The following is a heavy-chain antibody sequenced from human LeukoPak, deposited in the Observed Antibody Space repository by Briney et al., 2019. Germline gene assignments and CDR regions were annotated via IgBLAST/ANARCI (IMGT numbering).Heavy chain of an antibody. D-gene: IGHD4-17*01. CDR1: GFTFSSYS. J-gene: IGHJ6*03. Sequence: GGSLRLSCAASGFTFSSYSMNWVRQAPGKGLEWVSSISSSSSYIYYADSVKGRFTISRDNAKNSLYLQMNSLRAEDTAVYYCARDRATVTNYYYMDVWGKGTTVTISS. V-gene: IGHV3-21*01. CDR3: ARDRATVTNYYYMDV. CDR2: ISSSSSYI.